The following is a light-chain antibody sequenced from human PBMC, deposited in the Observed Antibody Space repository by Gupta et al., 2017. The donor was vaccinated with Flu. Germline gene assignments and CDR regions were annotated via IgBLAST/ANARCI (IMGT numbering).Light chain of an antibody. CDR3: QQGDNTPLT. V-gene: IGKV1-39*01. CDR1: QTISTS. J-gene: IGKJ5*01. Sequence: PSSLSASVGDRVTITCRASQTISTSLNWYQQKAGQSPSLLIYDASTLQSGVPSRFDGSGSGTYFTLTINKVQPEDFATYYCQQGDNTPLTFGQGTRMEI. CDR2: DAS.